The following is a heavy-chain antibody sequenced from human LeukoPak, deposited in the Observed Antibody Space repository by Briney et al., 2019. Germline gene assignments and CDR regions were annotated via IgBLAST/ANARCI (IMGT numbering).Heavy chain of an antibody. CDR1: GGSFSGYF. V-gene: IGHV4-34*01. D-gene: IGHD6-19*01. Sequence: SETLSLTCAVHGGSFSGYFWSWVRQPPGKGLEWIGEITHSGNTNYNSSLKSRVTISVDTSSNQFSLNLNSVTAADTSVYYCARRIGYSSAWPHWYFDLWGRGTLVTVSS. J-gene: IGHJ2*01. CDR2: ITHSGNT. CDR3: ARRIGYSSAWPHWYFDL.